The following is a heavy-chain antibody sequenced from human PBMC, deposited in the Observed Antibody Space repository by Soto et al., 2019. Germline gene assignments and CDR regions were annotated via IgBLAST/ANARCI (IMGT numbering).Heavy chain of an antibody. CDR1: GFMFSSAW. V-gene: IGHV3-15*01. D-gene: IGHD1-1*01. CDR3: VEGWNDF. J-gene: IGHJ4*02. CDR2: IKSTKDGGAS. Sequence: EVQVVESGGDLVEPGGSLRLSCVTSGFMFSSAWMSWVRQAPGKGLEWVARIKSTKDGGASDYAAPVNGRFSISRDDSKRPVYLQMNSLRVEDTALYYCVEGWNDFWGQGTLVSVSS.